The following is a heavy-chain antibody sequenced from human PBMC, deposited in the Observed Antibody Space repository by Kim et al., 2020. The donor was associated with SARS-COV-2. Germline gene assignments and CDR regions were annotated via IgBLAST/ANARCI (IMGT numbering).Heavy chain of an antibody. CDR2: IIPIFGTA. V-gene: IGHV1-69*13. CDR3: ASQAVAGSWEVVDFDY. D-gene: IGHD6-19*01. J-gene: IGHJ4*02. Sequence: SVKVSCKASGGTFSSYAISWVRQAPGQGLEWMGGIIPIFGTANYAQKFQGRVTITADESTSTAYMELSSLRSEDTAVYYCASQAVAGSWEVVDFDYWGQGTLVTVSS. CDR1: GGTFSSYA.